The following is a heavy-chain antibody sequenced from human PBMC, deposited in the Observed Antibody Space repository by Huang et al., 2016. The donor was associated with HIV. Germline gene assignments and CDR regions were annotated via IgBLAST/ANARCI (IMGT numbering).Heavy chain of an antibody. CDR3: TRGPFAFSTGWSQTGSFDD. V-gene: IGHV4-34*02. CDR1: GWAFSSYY. J-gene: IGHJ4*02. Sequence: QVQLQQWGAGLLKPSETLSLTCAVYGWAFSSYYWTWIRQSPGKGLEGMGQVNHRGGTNYNPSLKSRVTISIDTSKKQFSLNLRSVTAADTAVYFCTRGPFAFSTGWSQTGSFDDWGQGTPVIVSS. D-gene: IGHD6-19*01. CDR2: VNHRGGT.